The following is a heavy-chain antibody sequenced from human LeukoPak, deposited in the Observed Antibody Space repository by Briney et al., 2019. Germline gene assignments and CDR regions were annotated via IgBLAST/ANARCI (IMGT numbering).Heavy chain of an antibody. J-gene: IGHJ4*02. D-gene: IGHD3-16*02. V-gene: IGHV3-30*19. CDR1: GFTSSTYG. CDR3: ARAEYDYVWGSYRYNYFDY. CDR2: ISYDGSNK. Sequence: GGSLRLSCAASGFTSSTYGMHWVRQAPGKGLEWVAVISYDGSNKYYADSVKGRFTISRDNSKNTLYLQMNSLRAEDTAVYYCARAEYDYVWGSYRYNYFDYWGQGTLVTVSS.